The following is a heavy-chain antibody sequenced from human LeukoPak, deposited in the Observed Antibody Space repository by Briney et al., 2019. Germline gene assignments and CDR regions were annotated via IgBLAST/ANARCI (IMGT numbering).Heavy chain of an antibody. CDR3: ARVRRYCSSTSCTGYNWFDP. Sequence: ASVKVSCKASGYTFTGYYMHWVRQAPGQGLEWMGWINPNSGGTNYAQKFQGRVTMTRDTSISTAYMELSRLRSDATAVYYCARVRRYCSSTSCTGYNWFDPWGQGTLVTVSS. J-gene: IGHJ5*02. CDR2: INPNSGGT. V-gene: IGHV1-2*02. D-gene: IGHD2-2*01. CDR1: GYTFTGYY.